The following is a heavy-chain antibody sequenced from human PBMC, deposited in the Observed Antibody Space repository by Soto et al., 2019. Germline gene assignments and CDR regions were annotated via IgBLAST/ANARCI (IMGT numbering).Heavy chain of an antibody. CDR2: ITGGRGNT. D-gene: IGHD2-8*01. Sequence: QVQLVQSGAEVKKPGASVKVSCKTSGYSFSDYAMHWLRQAPGQRPEWMGWITGGRGNTKYSLKFQGRVTITRDTSASTAYMELTGLTSADTAVYFCASERPMYPWGQGTLVTVSS. V-gene: IGHV1-3*01. CDR3: ASERPMYP. J-gene: IGHJ5*02. CDR1: GYSFSDYA.